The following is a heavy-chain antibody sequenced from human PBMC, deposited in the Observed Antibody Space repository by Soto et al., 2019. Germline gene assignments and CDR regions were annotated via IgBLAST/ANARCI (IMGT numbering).Heavy chain of an antibody. CDR3: ATDLPHYSGYDWDYFDY. J-gene: IGHJ4*02. Sequence: ASVKVSCKASGYTFTSYAMHWVRQAPGQRLERMGWINAGNGNTKYSQKFQGRVTMTEDTSTDTAYMELSSLRSEDTAVYYCATDLPHYSGYDWDYFDYSGQGTLVTVSS. V-gene: IGHV1-3*01. D-gene: IGHD5-12*01. CDR2: INAGNGNT. CDR1: GYTFTSYA.